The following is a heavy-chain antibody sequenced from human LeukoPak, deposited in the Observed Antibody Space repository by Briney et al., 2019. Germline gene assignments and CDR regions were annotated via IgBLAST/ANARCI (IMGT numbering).Heavy chain of an antibody. CDR1: GLPVTNNY. D-gene: IGHD3-22*01. Sequence: PGGSLRLSCAASGLPVTNNYMTWVRQAPGKGLEWVSVIYSGGRTSYAASVKGRFTISRDNAKNTVYIQVSGLKVDDTAVYYCARGTSSGYYRTEAFDLWGQGTMVTVSS. J-gene: IGHJ3*01. V-gene: IGHV3-66*01. CDR2: IYSGGRT. CDR3: ARGTSSGYYRTEAFDL.